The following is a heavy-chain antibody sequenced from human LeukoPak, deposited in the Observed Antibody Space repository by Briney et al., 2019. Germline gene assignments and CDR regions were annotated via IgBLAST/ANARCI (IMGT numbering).Heavy chain of an antibody. J-gene: IGHJ4*02. V-gene: IGHV5-51*01. D-gene: IGHD6-13*01. CDR2: IYPLDSDV. CDR1: GYTFSSYW. CDR3: ARARRSSTPEVGDVFKTWYFFEY. Sequence: GGSLKISCQASGYTFSSYWIAWVRQMPGKGLECMGLIYPLDSDVRYSLALQGQVTISADKSTSTAYLQWSSLKASDTAMYYCARARRSSTPEVGDVFKTWYFFEYWGQGALVTVSS.